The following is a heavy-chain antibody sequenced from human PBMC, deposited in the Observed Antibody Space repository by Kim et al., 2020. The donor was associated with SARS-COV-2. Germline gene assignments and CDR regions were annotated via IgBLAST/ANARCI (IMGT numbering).Heavy chain of an antibody. CDR1: GGSISSYY. CDR3: ARLRTLTIFGVVTTGSYMDV. CDR2: IYYSGST. V-gene: IGHV4-59*01. D-gene: IGHD3-3*01. Sequence: SETLSLTRTVSGGSISSYYWSWIRQPPGKGLEWIGYIYYSGSTNYNPSLKSRVTISVDTSKNQFSLKLSSVTAADTAVYYCARLRTLTIFGVVTTGSYMDVWGKGTTVTVSS. J-gene: IGHJ6*03.